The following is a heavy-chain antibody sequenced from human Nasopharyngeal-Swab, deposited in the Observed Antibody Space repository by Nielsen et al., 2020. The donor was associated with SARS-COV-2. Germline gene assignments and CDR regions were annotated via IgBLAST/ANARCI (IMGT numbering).Heavy chain of an antibody. Sequence: WIRQPPGKGLEWIGEINHSGSTNYNPSLKSRVTISVDTSKNQFSLKLSSVTAADMAVYYCARVSWEGSYYYYYMDVWGKGTTVTVSS. V-gene: IGHV4-34*01. D-gene: IGHD1-26*01. CDR2: INHSGST. CDR3: ARVSWEGSYYYYYMDV. J-gene: IGHJ6*03.